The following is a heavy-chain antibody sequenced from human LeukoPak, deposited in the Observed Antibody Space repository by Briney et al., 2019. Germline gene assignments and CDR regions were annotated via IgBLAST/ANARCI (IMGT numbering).Heavy chain of an antibody. V-gene: IGHV1-18*01. J-gene: IGHJ4*02. CDR1: GFTFTSYG. CDR2: ISAYNGNT. Sequence: GASVKVSCKTSGFTFTSYGFTWVRQAPGQGFEWMGWISAYNGNTNYAQKLQGRVTMTTDTSTSTVYMELRSLRYDDTAVYYCARGGSSTYIDYWGRGTLVTVSS. CDR3: ARGGSSTYIDY. D-gene: IGHD2-2*01.